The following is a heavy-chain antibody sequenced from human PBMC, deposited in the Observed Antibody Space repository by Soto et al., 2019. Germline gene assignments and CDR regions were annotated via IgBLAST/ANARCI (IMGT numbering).Heavy chain of an antibody. Sequence: PGGSLRLSCAASGFTFSSYWMSWVRQAPGKGLEWVANIKQDGSEKYYVDSVKGRFTISRDNAKNSLYLQMNSLRAEDTALYYCAKDTVPMVYAPYMDVWGKGTTVTVSS. V-gene: IGHV3-7*05. CDR3: AKDTVPMVYAPYMDV. CDR2: IKQDGSEK. J-gene: IGHJ6*03. CDR1: GFTFSSYW. D-gene: IGHD2-8*01.